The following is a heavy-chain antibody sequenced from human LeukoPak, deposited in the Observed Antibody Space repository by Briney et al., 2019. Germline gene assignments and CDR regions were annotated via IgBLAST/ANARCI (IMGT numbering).Heavy chain of an antibody. V-gene: IGHV1-69*05. CDR2: IIPIFGTA. J-gene: IGHJ4*02. Sequence: ASAKVSCKASGGAFSSYAISWVRQAPGQGLEWMGGIIPIFGTANYAQKFQGRVTITTDESMSTAYMELSSLRSEDTAVYYCARTALRGNYDSSGYYYGNIDYWGQGTLVTVSS. CDR3: ARTALRGNYDSSGYYYGNIDY. CDR1: GGAFSSYA. D-gene: IGHD3-22*01.